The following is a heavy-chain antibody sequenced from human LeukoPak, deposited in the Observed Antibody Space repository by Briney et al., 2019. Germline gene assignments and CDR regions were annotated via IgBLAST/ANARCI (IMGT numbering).Heavy chain of an antibody. Sequence: GGSLRLSCAASGFTFSSYSMNWVRQAPGKGLEWVSSISSSSSYIYYADPVKGRFTISRDNAKNSLYLQMNSLRAEDTAVYYCARDLVDGYYDSSGYWDYWGQGTLVTVSS. V-gene: IGHV3-21*01. CDR2: ISSSSSYI. CDR3: ARDLVDGYYDSSGYWDY. D-gene: IGHD3-22*01. J-gene: IGHJ4*02. CDR1: GFTFSSYS.